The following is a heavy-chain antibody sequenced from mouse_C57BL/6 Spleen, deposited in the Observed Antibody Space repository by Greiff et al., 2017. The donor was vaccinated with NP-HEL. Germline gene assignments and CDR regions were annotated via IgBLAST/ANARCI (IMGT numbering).Heavy chain of an antibody. D-gene: IGHD2-4*01. CDR2: INPSSGYT. J-gene: IGHJ3*01. CDR3: ARDDDYDDGWFAY. CDR1: GYTFTSYT. Sequence: QVQLKQSGAELARPGASVKMSCKASGYTFTSYTMHWVKQRPGQGLEWIGYINPSSGYTKYNQKFKDKATLTADKSSSTAYMQLSSLTSEDSAVYYCARDDDYDDGWFAYGGQGTLVTVSA. V-gene: IGHV1-4*01.